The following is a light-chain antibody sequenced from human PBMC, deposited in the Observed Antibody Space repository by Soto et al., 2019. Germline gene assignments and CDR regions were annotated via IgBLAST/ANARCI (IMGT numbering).Light chain of an antibody. CDR3: QQYGGSPGT. V-gene: IGKV3-20*01. J-gene: IGKJ1*01. CDR1: QSVNRNY. Sequence: EIVLTQSPGTLSLSPGERATLSCRASQSVNRNYLAWYQQKPGKAPRLLISGASTRATGIPDRFSGSGSGTDFTLTISRLEPEDFAVYFFQQYGGSPGTFGQGTKMEIK. CDR2: GAS.